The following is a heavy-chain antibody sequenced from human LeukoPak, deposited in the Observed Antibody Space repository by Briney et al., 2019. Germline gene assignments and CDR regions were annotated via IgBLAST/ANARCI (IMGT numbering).Heavy chain of an antibody. CDR3: ARIVPYKFGYVDY. D-gene: IGHD6-6*01. J-gene: IGHJ4*02. CDR2: IYYSRNT. Sequence: KPSVTLSLTCIVSGGSINNYYWSWIRQPPGKGLEWIGYIYYSRNTNYNPSLRGRVSISLDTSKNQFSLKLTSVTAADTAVYYCARIVPYKFGYVDYWGQGTLVTVSS. V-gene: IGHV4-59*01. CDR1: GGSINNYY.